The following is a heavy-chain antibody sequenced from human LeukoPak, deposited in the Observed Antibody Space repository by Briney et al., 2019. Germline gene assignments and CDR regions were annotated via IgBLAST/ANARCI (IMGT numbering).Heavy chain of an antibody. Sequence: SETLSLTCTVSGGSISSYYWSWIRQPPGKGLEWIGYIYYSGSTNCNPSLKSRVTISVDTSKNQFSLKLSSVTAADTAVYYCARVSSKPPHIWFDPWGQGTLVTVSS. J-gene: IGHJ5*02. V-gene: IGHV4-59*01. CDR3: ARVSSKPPHIWFDP. CDR2: IYYSGST. CDR1: GGSISSYY. D-gene: IGHD4-11*01.